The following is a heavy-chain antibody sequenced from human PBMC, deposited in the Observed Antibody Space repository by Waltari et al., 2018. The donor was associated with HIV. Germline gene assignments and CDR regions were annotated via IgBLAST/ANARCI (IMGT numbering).Heavy chain of an antibody. CDR3: ARDNTPRYYYDSSGYYYYYGMDV. CDR1: GGTFSSYA. Sequence: QVQLVQSGAEVKKPGSSVKVSCKASGGTFSSYAISWVRQAPGQGLEWMGGIIPIFGTANYAQKFQGRVTITADESTSTAYMELSSLRSEDTAVYYCARDNTPRYYYDSSGYYYYYGMDVWGQGTTVTVSS. CDR2: IIPIFGTA. V-gene: IGHV1-69*01. J-gene: IGHJ6*02. D-gene: IGHD3-22*01.